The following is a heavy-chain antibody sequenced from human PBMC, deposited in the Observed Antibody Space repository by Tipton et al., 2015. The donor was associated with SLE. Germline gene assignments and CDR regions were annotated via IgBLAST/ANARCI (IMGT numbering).Heavy chain of an antibody. V-gene: IGHV3-9*01. CDR1: GFTFDDYA. CDR3: ARVNNFYGSGSFDY. D-gene: IGHD3-10*01. Sequence: SLRLSCAASGFTFDDYAMHWVRQAPGKGLEWVSGISWNSGNIDYADSVKGRFTISRDNAKNSLYLQMNSLRPEDTAVYYCARVNNFYGSGSFDYWGQGTLVTVSS. J-gene: IGHJ4*02. CDR2: ISWNSGNI.